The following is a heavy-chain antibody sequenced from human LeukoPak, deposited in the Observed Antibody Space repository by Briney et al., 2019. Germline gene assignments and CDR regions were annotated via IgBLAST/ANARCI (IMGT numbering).Heavy chain of an antibody. J-gene: IGHJ4*02. CDR2: IYPGDSDT. Sequence: AGESLKISCKGSGYSFTSYWIGWVHQMPGKGLEWMGIIYPGDSDTRYSPSFQGQVTISVDKSISTAYLQWSSLKASDTAMYYCAKAVSSSGSYYFDYWGQGTLVTVSS. CDR1: GYSFTSYW. V-gene: IGHV5-51*07. CDR3: AKAVSSSGSYYFDY. D-gene: IGHD6-6*01.